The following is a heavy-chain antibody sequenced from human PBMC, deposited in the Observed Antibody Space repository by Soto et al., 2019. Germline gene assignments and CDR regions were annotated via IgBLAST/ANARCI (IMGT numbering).Heavy chain of an antibody. D-gene: IGHD2-2*01. CDR2: ISYDGSNK. V-gene: IGHV3-30-3*01. CDR1: GFTFSSYA. CDR3: ARMGDIVLVPAAMNYYYGMDV. J-gene: IGHJ6*02. Sequence: GGSLRLSCAASGFTFSSYAMHWVRQAPGKGLEWVAVISYDGSNKYYADSVKGRFTISRDNSKNTLYLQMNSLRAEDTAVYYCARMGDIVLVPAAMNYYYGMDVWGQGTTVTAP.